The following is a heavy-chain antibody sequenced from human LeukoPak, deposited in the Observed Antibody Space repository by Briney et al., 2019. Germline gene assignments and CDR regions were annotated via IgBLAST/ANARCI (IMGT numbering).Heavy chain of an antibody. J-gene: IGHJ4*02. CDR1: GYTFTGYY. CDR2: INPNSGGT. V-gene: IGHV1-2*02. D-gene: IGHD3-10*01. CDR3: ASGSLPRGVHGGFGY. Sequence: EASVKVSCKASGYTFTGYYMHWVRQAPGQGLEWMGWINPNSGGTNYAQKFQGRVTMTRDTSISTAYMELSRLRSDDTAVYYCASGSLPRGVHGGFGYWGQGTLVTVSS.